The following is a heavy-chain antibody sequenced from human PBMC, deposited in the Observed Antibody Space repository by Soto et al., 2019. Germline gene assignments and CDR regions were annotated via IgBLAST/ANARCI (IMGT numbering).Heavy chain of an antibody. V-gene: IGHV4-31*03. CDR1: GGSISSGGYY. D-gene: IGHD5-12*01. CDR3: ARMVDSGSQMDAFDI. CDR2: IYYSGST. Sequence: SETLSLTCTVSGGSISSGGYYWSWIRQHPGKGLEWIGYIYYSGSTYYNPSLKSRVTISVDTSKNQFSLKLSSVTAADTAVYYCARMVDSGSQMDAFDIWGQGTMVTVSS. J-gene: IGHJ3*02.